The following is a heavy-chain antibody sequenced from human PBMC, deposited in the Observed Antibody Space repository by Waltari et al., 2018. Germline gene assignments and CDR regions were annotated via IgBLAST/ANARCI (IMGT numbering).Heavy chain of an antibody. D-gene: IGHD2-2*02. V-gene: IGHV1-2*02. CDR3: AKDRYTSTWGSGTGDS. Sequence: QVQLVQSGTEVKKPGASVKVSCKASGYTFAGHYIHWVGQAPGQGLGWMGWINPKSVETSYALKLQGRVTLTTDTATTTAFMELSDLTSDDTAIYYCAKDRYTSTWGSGTGDSWGQGTLVTVSS. CDR2: INPKSVET. CDR1: GYTFAGHY. J-gene: IGHJ4*02.